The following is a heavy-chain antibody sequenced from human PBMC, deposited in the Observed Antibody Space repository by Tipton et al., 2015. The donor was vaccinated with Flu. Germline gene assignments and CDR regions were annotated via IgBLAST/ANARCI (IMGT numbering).Heavy chain of an antibody. D-gene: IGHD2-8*01. J-gene: IGHJ4*02. CDR2: ITSDGGST. CDR3: ARTGGHINGVVDS. V-gene: IGHV3-64*01. Sequence: SLRLSCAASGFTFSSYTIHWVRQAPGKGLEYVSAITSDGGSTYYANSVKGRFTISRDNSKNTLYLQMGSLRAEDMAVYYCARTGGHINGVVDSWGQGTLVTVSS. CDR1: GFTFSSYT.